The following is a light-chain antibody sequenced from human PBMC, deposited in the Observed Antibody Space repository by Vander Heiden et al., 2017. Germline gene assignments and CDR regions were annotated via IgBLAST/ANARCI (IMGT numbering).Light chain of an antibody. CDR2: DDS. CDR3: QVWDSSSEHIV. V-gene: IGLV3-21*02. J-gene: IGLJ2*01. Sequence: SYVLTQPPSVSVAPGHTATITCGGNNIGSKSVHWYPQGPGQAPGLVVYDDSARPSGIPERFSGSKSGTTATLTISWVEAGDGADYYCQVWDSSSEHIVFGGGTKLTVL. CDR1: NIGSKS.